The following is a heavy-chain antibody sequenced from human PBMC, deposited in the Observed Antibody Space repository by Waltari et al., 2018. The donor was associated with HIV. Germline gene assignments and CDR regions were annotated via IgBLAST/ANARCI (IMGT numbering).Heavy chain of an antibody. CDR1: GFTFSSHW. CDR2: IKQDRSEK. V-gene: IGHV3-7*01. Sequence: EVQLVESGGGLVQPGGSLRLSCAASGFTFSSHWWSWVRQAPGKGVECVANIKQDRSEKYCVDSMKGRFTISRDNAKNSLYLQINSLRAEYTAVYYCAGRSPARRLNWFDPWGQGTLVIVSS. J-gene: IGHJ5*02. D-gene: IGHD2-8*01. CDR3: AGRSPARRLNWFDP.